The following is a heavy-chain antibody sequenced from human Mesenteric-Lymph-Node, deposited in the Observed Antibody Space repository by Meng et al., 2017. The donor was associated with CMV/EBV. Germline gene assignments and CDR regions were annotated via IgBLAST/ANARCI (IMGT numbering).Heavy chain of an antibody. D-gene: IGHD3-22*01. V-gene: IGHV1-2*02. CDR2: INPNSGGT. Sequence: ASVKVSCKASGYTFTGSYMHWVRQAPGQGLEWMGWINPNSGGTTYAQRFQGRVTMTRDTSISTAYMQLTRLTSDDPAVYYCAIILRGLAVVASGNWFDPWGQGTLVTVSS. CDR1: GYTFTGSY. CDR3: AIILRGLAVVASGNWFDP. J-gene: IGHJ5*02.